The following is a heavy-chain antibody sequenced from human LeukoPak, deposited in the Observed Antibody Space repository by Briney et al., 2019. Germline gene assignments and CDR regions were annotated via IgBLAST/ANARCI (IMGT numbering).Heavy chain of an antibody. CDR2: INHSGST. Sequence: PETLSLTCAVYGGSFSGYYWSWIRQPPGKGLEWIGEINHSGSTNYNPSLKSRVTISVDTSKNQFSLKLSSVTAADTAVYYCAXXXXXXXXXXGVAFKYGMDVWGQGTTVTVSS. CDR1: GGSFSGYY. D-gene: IGHD2-8*01. V-gene: IGHV4-34*01. CDR3: AXXXXXXXXXXGVAFKYGMDV. J-gene: IGHJ6*02.